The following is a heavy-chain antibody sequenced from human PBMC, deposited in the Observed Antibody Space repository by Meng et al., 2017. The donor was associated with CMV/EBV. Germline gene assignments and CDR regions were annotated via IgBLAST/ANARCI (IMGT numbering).Heavy chain of an antibody. J-gene: IGHJ4*02. CDR3: ARDRYYDSSGYALSYYFDY. V-gene: IGHV3-30-3*01. D-gene: IGHD3-22*01. Sequence: GESLKISCAASGFTFSSYAMHWVRQAPGKGLEWVAVISYDGSNKYYADSVKGRFTISRDNSKNTLYLQMNSLRAEDTAVYYCARDRYYDSSGYALSYYFDYWGQGTLVTAPQ. CDR2: ISYDGSNK. CDR1: GFTFSSYA.